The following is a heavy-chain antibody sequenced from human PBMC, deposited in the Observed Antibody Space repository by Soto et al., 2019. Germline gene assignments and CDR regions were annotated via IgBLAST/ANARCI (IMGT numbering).Heavy chain of an antibody. CDR2: IYWNDDK. CDR3: ANRPNYYDSSGSYDY. D-gene: IGHD3-22*01. V-gene: IGHV2-5*01. Sequence: GPTLVIPTHTLTLTCTFSGFSLSTSVVGVGWIRQPPGKALEWLALIYWNDDKRYSPSLKSRLTITKDTSKNQVVLTMTNMDPVDKATYYCANRPNYYDSSGSYDYWGQGTLVNVSS. J-gene: IGHJ4*02. CDR1: GFSLSTSVVG.